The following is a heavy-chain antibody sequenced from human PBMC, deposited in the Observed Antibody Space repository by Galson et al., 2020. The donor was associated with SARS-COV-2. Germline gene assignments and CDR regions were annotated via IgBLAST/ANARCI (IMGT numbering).Heavy chain of an antibody. J-gene: IGHJ4*02. D-gene: IGHD3-22*01. CDR1: GFTFSRFD. CDR2: LNSDGGSS. V-gene: IGHV3-74*01. CDR3: ASRRVVIPDISFDN. Sequence: GESLKISCVASGFTFSRFDMHWVRQAPGKGLVWVSRLNSDGGSSFYADSVKGRFTISRDNAKNTLYLQMHSLRAEDTAVYYCASRRVVIPDISFDNWGQGTLVTVSS.